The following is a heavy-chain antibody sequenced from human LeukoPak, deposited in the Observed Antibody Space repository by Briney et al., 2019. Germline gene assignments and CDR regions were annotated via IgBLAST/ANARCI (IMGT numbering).Heavy chain of an antibody. J-gene: IGHJ4*02. CDR2: IIPIFGTA. V-gene: IGHV1-69*06. Sequence: SVKVSCKASGGTFSSYAISWVRQAPGQGLEWMGGIIPIFGTANYAQKFQGRVTMTEDTSTDTAYMELSSLRSEDTAVYYCATYVVVPAATYDYWGQGTLVTVSS. D-gene: IGHD2-2*01. CDR1: GGTFSSYA. CDR3: ATYVVVPAATYDY.